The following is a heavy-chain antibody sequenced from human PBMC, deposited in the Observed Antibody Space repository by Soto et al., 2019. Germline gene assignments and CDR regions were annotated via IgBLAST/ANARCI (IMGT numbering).Heavy chain of an antibody. CDR1: GFTFSSYS. Sequence: EVQLVESGGGLVKPGGSLRLSCAASGFTFSSYSMNWVRQAPGKGLEWVSSISSSSSYIYYADSLKGRFTISRDNAKNSLYLQMNSVRAEDTAVYYCARDQPGYSYGYGLGYWGQGTLVPVS. V-gene: IGHV3-21*01. CDR2: ISSSSSYI. J-gene: IGHJ4*02. D-gene: IGHD5-18*01. CDR3: ARDQPGYSYGYGLGY.